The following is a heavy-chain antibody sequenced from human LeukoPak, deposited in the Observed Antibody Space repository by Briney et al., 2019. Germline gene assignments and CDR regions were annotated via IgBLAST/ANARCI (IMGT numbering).Heavy chain of an antibody. CDR3: ARSRHYFYMDV. CDR1: GFTFSDYY. CDR2: ISSSGSTI. J-gene: IGHJ6*03. V-gene: IGHV3-11*04. Sequence: GGSLRLSCAASGFTFSDYYMSWIRQAPGKGLEWASYISSSGSTIYYADSVKGRFTISRDNAKNSLYLQMNSLRAEDTAVYYCARSRHYFYMDVWGKGTTVTVSS.